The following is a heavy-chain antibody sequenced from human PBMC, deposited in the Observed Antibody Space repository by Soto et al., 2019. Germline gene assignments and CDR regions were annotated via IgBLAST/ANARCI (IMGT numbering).Heavy chain of an antibody. CDR1: GFRFSIYS. CDR3: ARSVEGHFDY. J-gene: IGHJ4*02. Sequence: EVRLVGSGGALVQRGGSLTLSCAASGFRFSIYSMNWVRQAPGKGLEWSAYITSDTKTIKYAESVKGRFTISRDNAKNSVYLQMNNLSDEDTAVYYCARSVEGHFDYWGQGTVVTVSS. D-gene: IGHD6-19*01. CDR2: ITSDTKTI. V-gene: IGHV3-48*02.